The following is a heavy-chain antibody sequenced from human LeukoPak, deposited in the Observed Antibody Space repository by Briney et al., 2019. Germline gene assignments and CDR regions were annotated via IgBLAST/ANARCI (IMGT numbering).Heavy chain of an antibody. V-gene: IGHV3-23*01. J-gene: IGHJ4*02. CDR3: AIYYSSGYFDY. D-gene: IGHD3-22*01. Sequence: GGSLRLSCAASGFTFSSYAMSWVRQAPGKGLEWVSAISGSGGATYYADSVKGRFTISRDNSKNTLYLQMNSLRAEDTAVYYCAIYYSSGYFDYWGQGTLVTVSS. CDR1: GFTFSSYA. CDR2: ISGSGGAT.